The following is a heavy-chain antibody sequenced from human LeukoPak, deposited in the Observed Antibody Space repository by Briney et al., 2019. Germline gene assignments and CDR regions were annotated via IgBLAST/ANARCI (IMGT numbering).Heavy chain of an antibody. CDR3: ARDLGRVGGNGGFDY. D-gene: IGHD4-23*01. CDR1: GFTFSRSA. CDR2: FSYDGSNK. Sequence: GGSLRLSCAASGFTFSRSAMHWVRQAPGKGLEWVAIFSYDGSNKFYSDSVRGRFTISRDNAKNSLYLQMNSLRDEDTAVYYCARDLGRVGGNGGFDYWGQGTLLTVSS. J-gene: IGHJ4*02. V-gene: IGHV3-30-3*01.